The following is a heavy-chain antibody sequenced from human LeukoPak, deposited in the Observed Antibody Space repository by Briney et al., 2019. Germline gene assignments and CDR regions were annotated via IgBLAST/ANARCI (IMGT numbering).Heavy chain of an antibody. D-gene: IGHD5-18*01. CDR1: GGSISSYY. CDR2: IYYSGST. V-gene: IGHV4-59*01. J-gene: IGHJ6*03. Sequence: PSETLSLTCTVSGGSISSYYWSWIRQPPGKGLEWIGEIYYSGSTNYNPSLKSRVTISVDTSKNQFSLKLSSVTAADTAVYYCARGGTDTARVRTDYYYYMDVWGKGTTVSVSS. CDR3: ARGGTDTARVRTDYYYYMDV.